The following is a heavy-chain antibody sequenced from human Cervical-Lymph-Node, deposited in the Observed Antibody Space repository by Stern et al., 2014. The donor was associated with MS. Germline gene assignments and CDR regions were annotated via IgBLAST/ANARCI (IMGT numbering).Heavy chain of an antibody. CDR3: ARAAYSTSSYNY. J-gene: IGHJ4*02. CDR2: IIPIFGTA. Sequence: VQLVESGAEVKKPGSSVKVSCKASGGTFNTNVISWVRQAPGQGLEWMGGIIPIFGTALYAQKFQGRVTITAHESTRAVYMELSSLRSEDPAVYYCARAAYSTSSYNYWGQGTLVIVSS. V-gene: IGHV1-69*01. CDR1: GGTFNTNV. D-gene: IGHD6-6*01.